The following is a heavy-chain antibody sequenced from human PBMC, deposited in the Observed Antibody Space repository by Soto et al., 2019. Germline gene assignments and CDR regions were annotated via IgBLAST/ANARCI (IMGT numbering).Heavy chain of an antibody. CDR1: GFTFSTYW. J-gene: IGHJ6*02. CDR3: ARGLKNYYGVDV. Sequence: EVKVEESGGGLVQPGGSLRLSCAASGFTFSTYWMHWVRQVPGKGLVWVSRIKGDGSSLSYADSVKGRFTISRDNVENTVYLQMGSLRADDTAAYYCARGLKNYYGVDVWGQGTTVTVSS. CDR2: IKGDGSSL. V-gene: IGHV3-74*01.